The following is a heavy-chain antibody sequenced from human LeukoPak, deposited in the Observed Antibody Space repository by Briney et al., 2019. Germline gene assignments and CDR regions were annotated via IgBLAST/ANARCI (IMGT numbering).Heavy chain of an antibody. V-gene: IGHV4-39*01. Sequence: KPSETLSLTCTVSGGSFSSSIYYWGSVRQPPGKGLEWIGSIYYSGSTYYKSSLTSRVTISVDTSKNQFSLKLSSVTAADTAVYYCARHGEAVEPAMGYFDYWGQGTLVTVS. CDR2: IYYSGST. CDR1: GGSFSSSIYY. J-gene: IGHJ4*02. CDR3: ARHGEAVEPAMGYFDY. D-gene: IGHD5-18*01.